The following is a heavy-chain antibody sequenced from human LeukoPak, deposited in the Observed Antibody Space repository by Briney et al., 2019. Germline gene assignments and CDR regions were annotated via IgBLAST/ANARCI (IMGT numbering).Heavy chain of an antibody. CDR1: GFAFSSYG. Sequence: GGSLRLSCAASGFAFSSYGMHWVRQAPGKGLEWVAVISYDGSNKYYADSVKGRFTISRDNSKNTLYLQMNSLRAEDTAVYYCARGYGSGSYYRDYFDYWGQGTLVTVSS. D-gene: IGHD3-10*01. CDR3: ARGYGSGSYYRDYFDY. J-gene: IGHJ4*02. CDR2: ISYDGSNK. V-gene: IGHV3-30*03.